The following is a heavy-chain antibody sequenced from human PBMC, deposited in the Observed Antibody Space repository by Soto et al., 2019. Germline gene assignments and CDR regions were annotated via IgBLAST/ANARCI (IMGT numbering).Heavy chain of an antibody. CDR1: GGSISSGGYY. CDR2: IYYSGST. J-gene: IGHJ4*02. V-gene: IGHV4-31*01. Sequence: QVQLQESGPGLVKPSQTLSLTCTVSGGSISSGGYYWSWIRQHPGKGLEWIGYIYYSGSTYYNPSLKSQVTISVDTSKNQFSLKLSSVTAADTAVYYCARVSMGILTGYYMAPVIDYWGQGTLVTVSS. CDR3: ARVSMGILTGYYMAPVIDY. D-gene: IGHD3-9*01.